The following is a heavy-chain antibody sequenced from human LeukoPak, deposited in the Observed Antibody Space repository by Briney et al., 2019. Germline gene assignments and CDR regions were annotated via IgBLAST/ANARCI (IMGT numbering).Heavy chain of an antibody. D-gene: IGHD1-20*01. V-gene: IGHV3-23*01. CDR1: RFTFGSYA. Sequence: GGSLRLSCAASRFTFGSYAMSWVRQAPGKGLEWVSTISGSGGSTYYADSVKGRFTISRDNSKNTLYLQMNSLRAEDTAVYYCAKDLTGHKRGYYFDYWGQGTLVTVSS. CDR2: ISGSGGST. CDR3: AKDLTGHKRGYYFDY. J-gene: IGHJ4*02.